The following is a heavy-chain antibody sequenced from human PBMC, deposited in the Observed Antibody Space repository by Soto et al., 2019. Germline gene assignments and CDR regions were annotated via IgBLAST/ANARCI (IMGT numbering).Heavy chain of an antibody. V-gene: IGHV3-7*05. CDR1: GFSFSDYW. CDR3: AAGRWMVRY. Sequence: EVQLVESGGGLVQPGGSLRVSCETSGFSFSDYWMSWVRQSPGKGMEWVANVKQDGSEKNYVDSVKGRFSISRDNARKSVYLQMNSLRGEDTAVYHCAAGRWMVRYWGQGILVTVSS. CDR2: VKQDGSEK. D-gene: IGHD6-19*01. J-gene: IGHJ4*02.